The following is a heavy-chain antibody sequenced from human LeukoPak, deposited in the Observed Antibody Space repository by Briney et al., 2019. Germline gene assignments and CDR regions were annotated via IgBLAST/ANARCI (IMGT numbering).Heavy chain of an antibody. CDR2: IYYSGST. D-gene: IGHD3-22*01. CDR3: ARGPHYYDSSGPPHYYYMDV. CDR1: GGSISSYY. V-gene: IGHV4-59*01. J-gene: IGHJ6*03. Sequence: PSETLSLTCTVSGGSISSYYWGLIRQPPGKGLEWIGYIYYSGSTNYNPSLKSRVTISVDTSKNQFSLKLSSVTAADTAVYYCARGPHYYDSSGPPHYYYMDVWGKGTTVTVSS.